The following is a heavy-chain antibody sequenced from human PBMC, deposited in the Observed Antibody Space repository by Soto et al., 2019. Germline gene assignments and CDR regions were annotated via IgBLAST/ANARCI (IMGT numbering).Heavy chain of an antibody. J-gene: IGHJ3*02. V-gene: IGHV1-3*01. CDR2: INAGNGNT. CDR3: ALSFRIVVVPAAMWRGAFDI. Sequence: QVQLVQSGAEVKKPGASVKVSCKASGYTFTSYAMHWVRQAPGQRLEWMGWINAGNGNTKYSQKFQGRVTITRDTSASTAYMELSSLRSEDTAVYYCALSFRIVVVPAAMWRGAFDIWGQGTMVTVSS. D-gene: IGHD2-2*01. CDR1: GYTFTSYA.